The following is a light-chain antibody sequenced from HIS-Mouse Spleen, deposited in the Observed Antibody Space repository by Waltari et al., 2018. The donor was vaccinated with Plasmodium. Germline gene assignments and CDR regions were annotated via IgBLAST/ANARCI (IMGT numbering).Light chain of an antibody. V-gene: IGLV3-10*01. CDR2: EDS. J-gene: IGLJ3*02. Sequence: SYELTQPPSVSVSPGQTARITCSGDALPKKYAYWYQQKSGQATVLVIYEDSKRPSGFPERFSGSSSGTMATLTISGAQVEDEADYYCYSTDSSGNHRVFGGGTKLTVL. CDR3: YSTDSSGNHRV. CDR1: ALPKKY.